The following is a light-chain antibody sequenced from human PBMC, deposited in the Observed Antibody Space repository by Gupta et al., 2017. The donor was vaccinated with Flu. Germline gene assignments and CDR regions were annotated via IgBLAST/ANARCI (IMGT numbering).Light chain of an antibody. J-gene: IGLJ2*01. V-gene: IGLV2-14*01. Sequence: TTISCTGASSDVGRYGFVCLYQQHPSKAHKVMLYEVSKRPARVANGFSGSKSSNTASLTISGRQAEDEDDYYCGSDTSNNSVLFGGGTKLTVL. CDR3: GSDTSNNSVL. CDR2: EVS. CDR1: SSDVGRYGF.